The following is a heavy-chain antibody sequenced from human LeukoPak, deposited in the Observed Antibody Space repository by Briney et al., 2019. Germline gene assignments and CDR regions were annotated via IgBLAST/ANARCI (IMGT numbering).Heavy chain of an antibody. D-gene: IGHD3-10*01. CDR1: GFTFSSYA. J-gene: IGHJ6*02. CDR2: ISGSGGST. CDR3: AKELSYGSGSYTHLSRYYGMDV. Sequence: PGGSLRLSCAASGFTFSSYAMSGVRRAPGKGLEWVSAISGSGGSTYYADSVKGRFTISRDNSKNTLYLQMNSLRAEDTAVYYCAKELSYGSGSYTHLSRYYGMDVWGQGTTVTVSS. V-gene: IGHV3-23*01.